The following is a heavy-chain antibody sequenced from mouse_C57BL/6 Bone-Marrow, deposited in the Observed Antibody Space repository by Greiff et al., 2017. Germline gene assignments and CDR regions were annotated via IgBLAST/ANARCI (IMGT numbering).Heavy chain of an antibody. Sequence: EVQLVESGGDLVKPGGSLKLSCAASGFTFSSYGMSWVRQTPDKRLEWVATISSGGSYTYYPDSVKGRFTISRDNAKNTLYLQMSSLKSEDTAMXYCARRDYSYAMDYWGQGTSVTVSS. CDR3: ARRDYSYAMDY. CDR2: ISSGGSYT. CDR1: GFTFSSYG. V-gene: IGHV5-6*01. D-gene: IGHD1-1*01. J-gene: IGHJ4*01.